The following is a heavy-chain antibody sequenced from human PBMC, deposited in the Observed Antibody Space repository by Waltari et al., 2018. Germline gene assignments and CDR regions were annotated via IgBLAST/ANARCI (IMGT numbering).Heavy chain of an antibody. CDR1: GFTFSSYA. J-gene: IGHJ4*02. D-gene: IGHD2-2*01. CDR2: SRGRGGST. CDR3: ARSSSTEFDS. V-gene: IGHV3-23*01. Sequence: EVQLLESGGGLVQPGGSLRLSCAASGFTFSSYAMSWVRQAPGKGREWDSASRGRGGSTYCADSVKGRFTISRDNAKNSLYLHMNSLKADDTAVYYCARSSSTEFDSWGQGTLVTVSS.